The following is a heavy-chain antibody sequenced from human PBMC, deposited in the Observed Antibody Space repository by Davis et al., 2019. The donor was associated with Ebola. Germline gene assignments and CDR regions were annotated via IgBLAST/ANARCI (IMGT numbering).Heavy chain of an antibody. CDR3: ARDGGYSYGYGG. D-gene: IGHD5-18*01. CDR1: GGSISSSSYY. CDR2: INHSGST. V-gene: IGHV4-39*07. Sequence: MPSETLSLTCTVSGGSISSSSYYWSWIRQPPGKGLEWIGEINHSGSTNYNPSLKSRVTISVDTSKNQFSLKLSSVTAADTAVYYCARDGGYSYGYGGWGQGTLVTVSS. J-gene: IGHJ4*02.